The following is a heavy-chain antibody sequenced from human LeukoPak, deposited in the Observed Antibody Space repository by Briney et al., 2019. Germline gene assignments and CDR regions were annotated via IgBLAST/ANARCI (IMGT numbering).Heavy chain of an antibody. CDR3: AKSPYDILTGYMVFDP. Sequence: GGSLRLSCAASGFTFSDYNMRWIRQAPGKGLVWVSRINTDGSSTNYADSVKGRFTISRDNSKNTLYLQMNSLRAEDTAVYYCAKSPYDILTGYMVFDPWGQGTLVTVSS. CDR2: INTDGSST. CDR1: GFTFSDYN. D-gene: IGHD3-9*01. V-gene: IGHV3-23*01. J-gene: IGHJ5*02.